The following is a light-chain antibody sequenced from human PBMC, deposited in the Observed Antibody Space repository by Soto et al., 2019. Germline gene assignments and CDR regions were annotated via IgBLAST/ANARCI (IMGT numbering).Light chain of an antibody. V-gene: IGLV1-40*01. Sequence: QSVLTQPPSVSGAPGQRVTISCTGSSSHIGAGYDVHWYQQLPGTAPKLLIYGNSNRPSGVPDRFSVSKSGTSASLAITGLQAEDEADYYCQSYDSSLSGWVFGGGTKLTGL. J-gene: IGLJ3*02. CDR1: SSHIGAGYD. CDR2: GNS. CDR3: QSYDSSLSGWV.